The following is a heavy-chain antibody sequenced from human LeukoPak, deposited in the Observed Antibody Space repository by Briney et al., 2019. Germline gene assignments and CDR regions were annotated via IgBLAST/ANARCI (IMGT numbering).Heavy chain of an antibody. CDR1: GFTFSSYT. Sequence: GGSLRLSCAASGFTFSSYTMNWVRQAPGKGLEWVSSISSSSTYIDYADSVKGRFTVSRGNAENSLYLQMKSLRAEDTAVYYCARGGIFDWPKEIRGFDYWGQGIVVTVSS. J-gene: IGHJ4*02. V-gene: IGHV3-21*01. D-gene: IGHD3-9*01. CDR3: ARGGIFDWPKEIRGFDY. CDR2: ISSSSTYI.